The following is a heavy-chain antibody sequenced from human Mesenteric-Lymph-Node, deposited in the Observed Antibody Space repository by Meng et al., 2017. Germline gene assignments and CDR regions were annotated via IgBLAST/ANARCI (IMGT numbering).Heavy chain of an antibody. CDR3: ARGQKGYFDL. CDR2: INHSGST. Sequence: VQLQQWGAGLLKPSKTLSLTCAVYGGSFSGYYWSWIRQPPGKGLEWIGEINHSGSTNYNPSLKSRVTISVDTSKNQFSLKLSSVTAADTAVYYCARGQKGYFDLWGRGTLVTVSS. J-gene: IGHJ2*01. V-gene: IGHV4-34*01. CDR1: GGSFSGYY.